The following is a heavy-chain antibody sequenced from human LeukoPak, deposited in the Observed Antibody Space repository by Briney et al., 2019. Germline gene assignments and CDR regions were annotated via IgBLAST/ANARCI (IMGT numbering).Heavy chain of an antibody. CDR3: ARNRYDYVWGSYRPQGY. J-gene: IGHJ4*02. V-gene: IGHV4-39*07. CDR2: IFYSGST. D-gene: IGHD3-16*02. CDR1: SGSISTSNYY. Sequence: KSSETLSLTCTVSSGSISTSNYYWGWVRQPPGKALEWIGNIFYSGSTYYSPSLKSRVTISVDTSKNQFSLELSSVTAADTAVYYCARNRYDYVWGSYRPQGYWGQGTLVTVSS.